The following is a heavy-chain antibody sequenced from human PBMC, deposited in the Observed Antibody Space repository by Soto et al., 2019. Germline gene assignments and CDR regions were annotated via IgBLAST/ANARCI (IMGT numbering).Heavy chain of an antibody. Sequence: LTYTVSGCTSDGFDGSWIVQTTGKGLEWIGYIYYSGSTVYNPSLKSRITISLDTSKTQFSLKLTSVTAADTAVYYCARVKYGSGSYLHTFDYWGQGTLVTVSS. CDR2: IYYSGST. V-gene: IGHV4-59*01. CDR1: GCTSDGFD. D-gene: IGHD3-10*01. CDR3: ARVKYGSGSYLHTFDY. J-gene: IGHJ4*02.